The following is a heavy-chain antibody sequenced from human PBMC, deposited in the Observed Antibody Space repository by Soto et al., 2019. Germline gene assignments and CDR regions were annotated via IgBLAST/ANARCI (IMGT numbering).Heavy chain of an antibody. J-gene: IGHJ5*02. CDR1: GGTFSSYA. CDR3: AIRIGLRRIFGVAPLNNWFDP. V-gene: IGHV1-69*06. D-gene: IGHD3-3*01. CDR2: IIPIFGTA. Sequence: GASVKVSCKASGGTFSSYAISWVRQAPGQGLEWMGGIIPIFGTANYAQKFQGRVTITADKSTSTAYMELSSLRSEDTAVYYCAIRIGLRRIFGVAPLNNWFDPWGQGPLVTVYS.